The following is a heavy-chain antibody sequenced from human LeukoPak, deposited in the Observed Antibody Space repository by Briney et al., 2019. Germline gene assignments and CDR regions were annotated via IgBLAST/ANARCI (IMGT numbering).Heavy chain of an antibody. CDR1: GGSISSSTYY. J-gene: IGHJ4*02. CDR3: ARHSRGPAAGPAFDY. Sequence: SETLSLTCTVSGGSISSSTYYWGWIRQPPGKGLEWIGSIYYSGSTYYNPSLKSRVTISVDTSRNQFSLSSVTAADTAVYYCARHSRGPAAGPAFDYWGQGTLVTVSS. CDR2: IYYSGST. D-gene: IGHD6-13*01. V-gene: IGHV4-39*01.